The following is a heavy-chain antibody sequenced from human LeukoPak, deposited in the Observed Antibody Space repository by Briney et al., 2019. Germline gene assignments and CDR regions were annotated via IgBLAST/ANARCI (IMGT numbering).Heavy chain of an antibody. CDR3: ARDRGVDDFDF. Sequence: SETLSLTCAVYGGSFSGYYWSWIRQPPGKGLEWIGEINHSGSTNYNPSLKSRVTISVDTSKNQFSLKLSSVTAADTAVYYCARDRGVDDFDFWGHGTLVTVSS. V-gene: IGHV4-34*01. D-gene: IGHD5/OR15-5a*01. CDR2: INHSGST. CDR1: GGSFSGYY. J-gene: IGHJ4*01.